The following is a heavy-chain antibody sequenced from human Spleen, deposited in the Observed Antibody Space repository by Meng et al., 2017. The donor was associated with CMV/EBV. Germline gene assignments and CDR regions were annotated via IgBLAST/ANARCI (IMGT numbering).Heavy chain of an antibody. Sequence: GGPLRLSCAGSGFPFSDDDMSWIRQAQGKGLEWVSYIISSGDRKYYGDSAKGRFTITRDNTKNSLYLEMNSLRAEDTAVYYCARISGSSWLSFHFAYWGQGALVTVSS. CDR1: GFPFSDDD. CDR2: IISSGDRK. D-gene: IGHD6-13*01. J-gene: IGHJ4*02. V-gene: IGHV3-11*01. CDR3: ARISGSSWLSFHFAY.